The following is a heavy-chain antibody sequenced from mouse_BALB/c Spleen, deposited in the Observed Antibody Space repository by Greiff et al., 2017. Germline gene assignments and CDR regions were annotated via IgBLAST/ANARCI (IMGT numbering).Heavy chain of an antibody. Sequence: VQLQQSGAELARPGASVKLSCKASGYTFTSYWMQWVKQRPGQGLEWIGAIYPGDGDTRYTQKFKGKATLTADKSSSTAYMQLSSLASEDSAVYYCASPPLSLRSQAWFAYWGQGTLVTVSA. J-gene: IGHJ3*01. CDR2: IYPGDGDT. CDR3: ASPPLSLRSQAWFAY. V-gene: IGHV1-87*01. D-gene: IGHD1-1*01. CDR1: GYTFTSYW.